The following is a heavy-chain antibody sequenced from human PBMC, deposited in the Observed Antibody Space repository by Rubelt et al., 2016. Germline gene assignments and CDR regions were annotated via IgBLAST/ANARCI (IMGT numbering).Heavy chain of an antibody. CDR1: GGSITDYN. CDR2: VHHSGNS. Sequence: QVQLQQWGAGLLKPSETLSLTCAVYGGSITDYNWSWIRQPPGKGLEWIGEVHHSGNSNYNPSLKSRVTLSVDTSKKQVSLRLSSVTAADTAVYYCARVNNAEYYGLDVWGQGTTVTVSS. J-gene: IGHJ6*02. D-gene: IGHD2-2*01. CDR3: ARVNNAEYYGLDV. V-gene: IGHV4-34*01.